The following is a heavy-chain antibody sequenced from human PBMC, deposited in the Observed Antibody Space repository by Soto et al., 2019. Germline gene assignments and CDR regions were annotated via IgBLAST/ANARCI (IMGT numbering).Heavy chain of an antibody. D-gene: IGHD1-1*01. V-gene: IGHV1-18*01. CDR3: ARDLRYNWNPQSQYFQQ. CDR2: ISAYNGNT. CDR1: GYTFTSYG. J-gene: IGHJ1*01. Sequence: ASVKVSCKASGYTFTSYGISWVRQAPGQGLEWMGWISAYNGNTNYAQKLQGRVTMTTDTSTSTAYMELRSLRSDDTAVYYCARDLRYNWNPQSQYFQQWGQGTLVTVPS.